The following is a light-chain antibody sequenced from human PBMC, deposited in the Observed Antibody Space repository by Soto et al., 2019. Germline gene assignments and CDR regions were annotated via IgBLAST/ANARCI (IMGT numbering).Light chain of an antibody. CDR2: RAS. V-gene: IGKV3-15*01. J-gene: IGKJ1*01. Sequence: IVMTQSPATLSVSPGDTASLSCRAGQTIYSNVAWYQQRPGQAPRLIIYRASSRATGVPARFSGSGSGTEFTLTISSLQSEDFALYYCQQYQNLWTCGQGTKGDI. CDR1: QTIYSN. CDR3: QQYQNLWT.